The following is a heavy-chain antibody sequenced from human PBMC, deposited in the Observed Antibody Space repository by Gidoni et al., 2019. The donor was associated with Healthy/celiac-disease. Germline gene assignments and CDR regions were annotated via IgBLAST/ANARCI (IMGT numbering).Heavy chain of an antibody. CDR3: ASAPTLFGRESGDWYFDL. D-gene: IGHD3-3*01. V-gene: IGHV3-21*01. CDR2: MRSSSNDI. J-gene: IGHJ2*01. Sequence: EVQLGETGGGLVKPGWSLRLSCAAAGVTFSSCRLNWVRQAPGKGLGCVSSMRSSSNDISYADSVKGRFTISRDNAKNPLYLQMNSLRAEYTAVYYCASAPTLFGRESGDWYFDLWGRGTLVPVSS. CDR1: GVTFSSCR.